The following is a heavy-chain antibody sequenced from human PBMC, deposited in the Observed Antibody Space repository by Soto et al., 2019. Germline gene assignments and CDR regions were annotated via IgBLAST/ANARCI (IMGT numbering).Heavy chain of an antibody. CDR2: MYHSGST. Sequence: PSETLSLTCAVSGGSISSGGYSWSWIRQPPGKGLEWIGYMYHSGSTYYNPSLKSRVTISVDTSKNQFSLKLSSVTAADTAVYYCARHFGSGSWTTFQDFDYWGQGTLVTVSS. CDR1: GGSISSGGYS. J-gene: IGHJ4*02. D-gene: IGHD1-26*01. V-gene: IGHV4-30-2*03. CDR3: ARHFGSGSWTTFQDFDY.